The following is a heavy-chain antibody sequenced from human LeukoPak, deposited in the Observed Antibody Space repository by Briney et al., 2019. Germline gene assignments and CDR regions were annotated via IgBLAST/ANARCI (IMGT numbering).Heavy chain of an antibody. CDR3: AGRIAAAGTYIGFDP. CDR1: GGSISSGGYY. D-gene: IGHD6-13*01. J-gene: IGHJ5*02. Sequence: SETLSLTCTVSGGSISSGGYYWSWIRQPPGKGLEWIGYIYHSGSTYYNPSLKSRVTISVDTSKNQFSLKLSSVTAADTAVYYCAGRIAAAGTYIGFDPWGQGTLVTVSS. CDR2: IYHSGST. V-gene: IGHV4-30-2*02.